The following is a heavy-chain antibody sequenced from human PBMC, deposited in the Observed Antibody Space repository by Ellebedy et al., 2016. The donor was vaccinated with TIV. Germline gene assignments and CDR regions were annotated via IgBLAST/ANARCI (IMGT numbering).Heavy chain of an antibody. J-gene: IGHJ6*02. CDR1: GFTFRRFA. CDR2: ISGSGEYT. Sequence: GESLKISCAASGFTFRRFAMSWVRQAPGKGLDWVSLISGSGEYTYYADSVKGRLTISRDNSMDTLYLQMNSLGVGDTAVYYCAKLGFDILTGSGGMDVWGQGTTVTVSS. CDR3: AKLGFDILTGSGGMDV. V-gene: IGHV3-23*01. D-gene: IGHD3-9*01.